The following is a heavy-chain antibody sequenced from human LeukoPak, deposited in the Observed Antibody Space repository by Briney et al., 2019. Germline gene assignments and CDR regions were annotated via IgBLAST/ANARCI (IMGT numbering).Heavy chain of an antibody. V-gene: IGHV1-18*01. Sequence: ASVKVSCKASGYAFASYGISWVRQAPGQGLEWMGWISAYNGNTNYAQKLQGRVTMTTDTSTSTAYMELRSLGSDDTAVYYCARGETGYSSSWRDFDYWGQGTLVTVSS. CDR3: ARGETGYSSSWRDFDY. CDR2: ISAYNGNT. J-gene: IGHJ4*02. D-gene: IGHD6-13*01. CDR1: GYAFASYG.